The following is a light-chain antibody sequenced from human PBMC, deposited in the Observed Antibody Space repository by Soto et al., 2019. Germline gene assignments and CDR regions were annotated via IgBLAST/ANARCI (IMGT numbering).Light chain of an antibody. CDR1: SSNIGAGYD. Sequence: QPVLTQPPSVSGAPGQRVTISCTGSSSNIGAGYDVHWYQQLPGTAPKLVIYGNRNRPSGVPDRFSGSKSGTSASLAITGLQAEDEADYYCQSYDSSLSGSKVVFGGGTTLTVL. CDR2: GNR. J-gene: IGLJ2*01. V-gene: IGLV1-40*01. CDR3: QSYDSSLSGSKVV.